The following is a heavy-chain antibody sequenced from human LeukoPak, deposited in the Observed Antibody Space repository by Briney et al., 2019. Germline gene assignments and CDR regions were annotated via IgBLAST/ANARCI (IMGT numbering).Heavy chain of an antibody. J-gene: IGHJ6*03. CDR2: INHNEGS. V-gene: IGHV4-34*01. CDR3: ARTPNPIHYYGSWSSQYYYYMDV. Sequence: SETLSLTCAVYGGSFSGYYWTWIRQPPGKGLEWIGEINHNEGSRYNPSLKSRVTISVDTSKNQFSLKLSSVTAADTAVYYCARTPNPIHYYGSWSSQYYYYMDVWGKGTTVTVSS. D-gene: IGHD3-10*01. CDR1: GGSFSGYY.